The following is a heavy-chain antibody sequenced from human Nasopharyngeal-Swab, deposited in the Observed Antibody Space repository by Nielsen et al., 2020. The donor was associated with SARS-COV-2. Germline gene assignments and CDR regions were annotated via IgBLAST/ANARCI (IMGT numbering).Heavy chain of an antibody. J-gene: IGHJ4*02. CDR2: INAGNGNT. V-gene: IGHV1-3*01. CDR3: ARGIYGDYLDYFDY. Sequence: ASVKVSCKASGYTFNSYAMHWVRQAPGQRLEWMGGINAGNGNTKYSQRFQGRVTITRDTSASTAYMELSSLRSEDTAVYYCARGIYGDYLDYFDYWGQGTLVTASS. D-gene: IGHD4-17*01. CDR1: GYTFNSYA.